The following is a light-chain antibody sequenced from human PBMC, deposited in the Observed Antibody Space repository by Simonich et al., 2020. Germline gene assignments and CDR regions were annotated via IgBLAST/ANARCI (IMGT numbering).Light chain of an antibody. CDR3: YSTDSSGNHRGV. CDR2: EDS. Sequence: SYELTQPPSGSVSPGQTARITCSGEALPKKYAYWYQQKSGQAPVLVIYEDSKRPSGIPERFSGSSSGTMATLTISGAQVEDEADYYCYSTDSSGNHRGVFGGGTKLTVL. J-gene: IGLJ3*02. V-gene: IGLV3-10*01. CDR1: ALPKKY.